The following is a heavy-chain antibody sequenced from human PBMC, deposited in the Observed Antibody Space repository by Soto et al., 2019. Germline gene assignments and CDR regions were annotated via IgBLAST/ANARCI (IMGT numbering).Heavy chain of an antibody. V-gene: IGHV3-23*01. CDR3: VKDDRILGRRYFDL. J-gene: IGHJ2*01. Sequence: GGSLRLSCAASGFTFRSYAMTWVRQAPGKGLEWVSSISFSDGGTYYADSVKVRPTISRDNSKNTLFLQMNSLRVEDTAVYYCVKDDRILGRRYFDLWGRGTLVTVSS. CDR1: GFTFRSYA. CDR2: ISFSDGGT. D-gene: IGHD2-15*01.